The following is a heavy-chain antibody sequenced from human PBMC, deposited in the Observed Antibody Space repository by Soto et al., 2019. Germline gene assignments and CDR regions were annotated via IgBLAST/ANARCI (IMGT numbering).Heavy chain of an antibody. CDR1: GGSFSGYY. V-gene: IGHV4-34*01. D-gene: IGHD2-8*02. CDR2: INHSGST. CDR3: ARDKITGLFDY. J-gene: IGHJ4*02. Sequence: PSETLSLTCAVYGGSFSGYYWTWVRQPPGTGLEWIGEINHSGSTNYNPSLKSRVTISVDTSKNQFSLKLTSVTAADTAVYYCARDKITGLFDYWGQGTLVT.